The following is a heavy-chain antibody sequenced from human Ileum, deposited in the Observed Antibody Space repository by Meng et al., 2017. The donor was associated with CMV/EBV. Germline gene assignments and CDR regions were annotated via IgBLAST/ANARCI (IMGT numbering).Heavy chain of an antibody. J-gene: IGHJ4*02. CDR3: ARRERISSGLEY. V-gene: IGHV1-2*02. Sequence: GRVAQSVAGAKKPGTSVKFSLKSSGYTFTGNYIYWVRHAPGQGHEWMGLIDPNTGGTKYIQKFQGRVTMTGYTSISTAYMELSGLRFDDTAVYYCARRERISSGLEYWGQGTLVTVSS. D-gene: IGHD6-6*01. CDR2: IDPNTGGT. CDR1: GYTFTGNY.